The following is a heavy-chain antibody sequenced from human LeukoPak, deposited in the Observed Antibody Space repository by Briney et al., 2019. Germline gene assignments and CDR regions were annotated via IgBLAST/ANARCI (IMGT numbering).Heavy chain of an antibody. CDR2: IYYGGST. J-gene: IGHJ6*02. CDR3: ARDAGHQLSRRNYYAMDV. V-gene: IGHV4-39*07. Sequence: NASETLSLTCTVSGASISSSSYYWGWIRQPPGKGLEWIGSIYYGGSTYYNPSLKSRVTISVDTSKNQFSLKVNSVTAADTAVYYCARDAGHQLSRRNYYAMDVWGQGTTVTVSS. CDR1: GASISSSSYY. D-gene: IGHD2-2*01.